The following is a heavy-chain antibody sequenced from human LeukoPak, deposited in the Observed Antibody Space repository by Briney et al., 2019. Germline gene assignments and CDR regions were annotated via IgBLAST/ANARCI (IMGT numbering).Heavy chain of an antibody. D-gene: IGHD5-12*01. CDR3: ARGGFRVATTPTLYYYYYGMDV. V-gene: IGHV1-2*02. J-gene: IGHJ6*02. CDR1: GYTFTGYY. Sequence: GASVKVSCKASGYTFTGYYMHWVRQAPGQGLEWMGWINPNSGGTNYAQKFQGRGTMTRDTSISTAYMELSSLRSEDTAVYYCARGGFRVATTPTLYYYYYGMDVWGQGTTVTVSS. CDR2: INPNSGGT.